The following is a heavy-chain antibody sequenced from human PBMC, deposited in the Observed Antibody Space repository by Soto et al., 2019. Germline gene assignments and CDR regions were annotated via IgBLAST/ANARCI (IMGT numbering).Heavy chain of an antibody. D-gene: IGHD6-6*01. V-gene: IGHV3-7*04. J-gene: IGHJ3*02. CDR3: ARVKLGLPNDAFDI. Sequence: EVQLVESGGGLVQPGGSLRLSCAASGFTFNSYWMSWVRQAPGKGLEWVANIKQDGSEKYYVDSVKGRFTFSRDNAKNSRHLQMNSLRAEDTAVYYCARVKLGLPNDAFDIWGQGTMVTVSS. CDR1: GFTFNSYW. CDR2: IKQDGSEK.